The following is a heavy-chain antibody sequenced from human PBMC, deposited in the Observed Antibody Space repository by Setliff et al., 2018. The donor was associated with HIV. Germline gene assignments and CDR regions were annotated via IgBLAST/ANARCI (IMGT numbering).Heavy chain of an antibody. D-gene: IGHD2-15*01. CDR1: GFTFSTYA. V-gene: IGHV3-64D*09. CDR2: ITSNGNNT. Sequence: GGSLRLSCSASGFTFSTYAMHWVRQAPGKGLEYVSAITSNGNNTYYADSVKGRFTISRDNSKTTLYLQMSSLRTEDTASYYCVKERWSTRYFDLWGRGTLVTVSS. J-gene: IGHJ2*01. CDR3: VKERWSTRYFDL.